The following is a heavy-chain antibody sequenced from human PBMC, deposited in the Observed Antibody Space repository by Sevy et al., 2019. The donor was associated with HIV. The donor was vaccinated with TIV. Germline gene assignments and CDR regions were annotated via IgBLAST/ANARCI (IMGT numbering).Heavy chain of an antibody. V-gene: IGHV3-30*18. Sequence: GGSLRLSCVASGFTFSNYGTHWVRQAPGKGLEWVAITSYNEGDENYADSVKGQFTISRDNSKNTVYLQMNRLRTEDTAVYYCAKDTDGSGYDNYGLDVWGQGTTVTVSS. D-gene: IGHD6-19*01. CDR1: GFTFSNYG. CDR3: AKDTDGSGYDNYGLDV. J-gene: IGHJ6*02. CDR2: TSYNEGDE.